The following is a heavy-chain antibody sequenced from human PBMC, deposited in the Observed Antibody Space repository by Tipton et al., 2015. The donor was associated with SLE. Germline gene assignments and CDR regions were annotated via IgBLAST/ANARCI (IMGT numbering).Heavy chain of an antibody. CDR2: ISGSDETT. J-gene: IGHJ4*02. V-gene: IGHV3-23*01. D-gene: IGHD2-2*01. CDR3: ARDTWYCSSSNCFLFPAAGGYYFDS. Sequence: SLRLSCAASGFTFSNYAMSWVRQAPGKGLEWVSGISGSDETTYHADSVKGRVTISRDNSKNTLFLQMHSLRAEDTAVYFCARDTWYCSSSNCFLFPAAGGYYFDSWGQGTLVTVSS. CDR1: GFTFSNYA.